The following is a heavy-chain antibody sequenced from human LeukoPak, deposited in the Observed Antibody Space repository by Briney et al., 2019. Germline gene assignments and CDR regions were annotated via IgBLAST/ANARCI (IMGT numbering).Heavy chain of an antibody. V-gene: IGHV3-15*01. CDR1: RFTFRSYE. CDR3: TTASSGYYPRNYFDD. CDR2: IKSKTDGGTT. D-gene: IGHD3-22*01. J-gene: IGHJ4*02. Sequence: PGGSLRLSCAASRFTFRSYEMNWVRQAPGKGLEWVGRIKSKTDGGTTDYAAPVKGRFTISRDDSKNTLFLQINSLKTEDKAAYYCTTASSGYYPRNYFDDWGQGTLVTVSS.